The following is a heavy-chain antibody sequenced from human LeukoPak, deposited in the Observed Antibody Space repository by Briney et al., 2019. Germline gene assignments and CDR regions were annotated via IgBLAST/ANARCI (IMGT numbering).Heavy chain of an antibody. CDR1: GYTFTSYY. V-gene: IGHV1-46*01. J-gene: IGHJ5*02. Sequence: ASVKVSCKASGYTFTSYYMHWVRQAPGQGLEWMGIINPSGGSTSYAQKFQGRVTMTRDTSTSTVYMELSSLRSEDTAVYYCARAPRITIFGVVKNWFDPWGQGTLVTVSS. D-gene: IGHD3-3*01. CDR2: INPSGGST. CDR3: ARAPRITIFGVVKNWFDP.